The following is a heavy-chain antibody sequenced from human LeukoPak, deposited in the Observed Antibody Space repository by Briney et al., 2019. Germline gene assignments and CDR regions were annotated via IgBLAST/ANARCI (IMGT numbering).Heavy chain of an antibody. V-gene: IGHV4-59*01. Sequence: PSETLSLTCTVSGGSISSYYWSWIRQPPGQGLEWFGYIYYSGSTNYNPSLKSRVTISVDTSKNQFSLKLSSVTAADTPVYYCSRNVTRYYSASSGYGLDYWGQGTLVPVPP. CDR1: GGSISSYY. CDR3: SRNVTRYYSASSGYGLDY. CDR2: IYYSGST. J-gene: IGHJ4*02. D-gene: IGHD3-22*01.